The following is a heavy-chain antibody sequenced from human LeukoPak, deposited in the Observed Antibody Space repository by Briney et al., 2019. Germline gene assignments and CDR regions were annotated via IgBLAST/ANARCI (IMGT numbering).Heavy chain of an antibody. Sequence: GGSLRLSCAASGFTFSDHYMSWIRQAPGKGLEWVSYISHTGSTIQYADSVRGRFTLSRDNARSSLYLQMNSLRAEDADVYFCAKAPVTSCRGAYCYPFDSWGQGTLVTVSS. CDR3: AKAPVTSCRGAYCYPFDS. CDR1: GFTFSDHY. V-gene: IGHV3-11*01. CDR2: ISHTGSTI. J-gene: IGHJ4*02. D-gene: IGHD2-21*01.